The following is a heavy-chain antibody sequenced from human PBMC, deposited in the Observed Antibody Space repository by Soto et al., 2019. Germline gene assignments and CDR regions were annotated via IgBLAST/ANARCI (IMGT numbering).Heavy chain of an antibody. V-gene: IGHV4-59*01. D-gene: IGHD6-19*01. CDR2: IYYSGST. CDR3: ARENAVAGCFDY. J-gene: IGHJ4*02. Sequence: SETLSLTCTVSGGSISSYYWSWIRQPPGKGLEWIGYIYYSGSTNYNPSLKSRVTISVDTSKNQFSLKLSSVTAADTAVYYCARENAVAGCFDYWGQGTLVPVSS. CDR1: GGSISSYY.